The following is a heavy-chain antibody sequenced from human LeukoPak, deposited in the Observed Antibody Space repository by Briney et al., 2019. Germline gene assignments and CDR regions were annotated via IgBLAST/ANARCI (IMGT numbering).Heavy chain of an antibody. D-gene: IGHD6-19*01. CDR1: GFTFINAW. J-gene: IGHJ6*03. CDR3: ARANSGWSAGYYYYMDV. V-gene: IGHV3-15*01. Sequence: GGSLRLSCAASGFTFINAWMSWVRQAPGKGLEWVGRIKSKTDGETTDYAAPVKGRFTISRDNSKNTRYLQMNTLRAEDRAVYYCARANSGWSAGYYYYMDVWGKGTTVTISS. CDR2: IKSKTDGETT.